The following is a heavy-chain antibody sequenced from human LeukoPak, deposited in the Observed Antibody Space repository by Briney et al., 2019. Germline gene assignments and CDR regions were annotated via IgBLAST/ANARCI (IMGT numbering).Heavy chain of an antibody. Sequence: SETLSLTCAVYGGSFSGYYWSWIRQPPGKGLEWIGEINHSGSTNYNPSLKSRVTISVDASKNQFSLKLSSMTTADTAVYYCARGRYIVARLDPWGQGTLVTVSS. V-gene: IGHV4-34*01. CDR2: INHSGST. D-gene: IGHD5-12*01. J-gene: IGHJ5*02. CDR1: GGSFSGYY. CDR3: ARGRYIVARLDP.